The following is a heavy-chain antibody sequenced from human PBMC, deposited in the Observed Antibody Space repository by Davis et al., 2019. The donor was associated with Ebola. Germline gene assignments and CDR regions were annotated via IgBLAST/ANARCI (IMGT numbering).Heavy chain of an antibody. J-gene: IGHJ6*02. CDR2: ISSSGSTI. V-gene: IGHV3-48*03. CDR3: ARDEPHDFWSGYYSGPNYYYYGMDV. Sequence: GGSLRLSCAASGFTFSSYAMSWVRQAPGKGLEWVSYISSSGSTIYYADSVKGRFTISRDNAKNSLYLQMNSLRAEDTAVYYCARDEPHDFWSGYYSGPNYYYYGMDVWGQGTTVTVSS. D-gene: IGHD3-3*01. CDR1: GFTFSSYA.